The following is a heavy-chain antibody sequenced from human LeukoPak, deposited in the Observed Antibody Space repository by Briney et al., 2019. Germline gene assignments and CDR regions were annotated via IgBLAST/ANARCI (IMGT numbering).Heavy chain of an antibody. CDR2: IDEHGTTI. V-gene: IGHV3-74*01. D-gene: IGHD3-10*01. CDR3: ARDVGGAGSH. Sequence: GGSLRLSCAASGFTFSTYGLHWVRQAPGEGLVWVSRIDEHGTTIDYADSVRDRFTISRDNAKNTLYLHMNSLRAEDTAMYYCARDVGGAGSHWGQGSLVTVSS. J-gene: IGHJ4*02. CDR1: GFTFSTYG.